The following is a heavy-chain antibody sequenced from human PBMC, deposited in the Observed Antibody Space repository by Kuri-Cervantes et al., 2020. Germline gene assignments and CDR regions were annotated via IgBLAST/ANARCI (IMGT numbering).Heavy chain of an antibody. V-gene: IGHV4-59*01. Sequence: SETLSLTCTVSGGSISSYYWSWIRQPPGKGLEWIGYIYYSGSTNYDPSLKSRVTISVDTSKNQFSLKLSSVTAADTAVYYCARAGKYYDFWSGYYLDYWGQGTLVTVSS. CDR2: IYYSGST. D-gene: IGHD3-3*01. CDR3: ARAGKYYDFWSGYYLDY. J-gene: IGHJ4*02. CDR1: GGSISSYY.